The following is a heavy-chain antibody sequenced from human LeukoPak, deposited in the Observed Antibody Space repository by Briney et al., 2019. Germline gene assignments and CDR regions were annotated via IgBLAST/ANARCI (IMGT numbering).Heavy chain of an antibody. CDR3: ARDYYGSGSFSGH. CDR2: INTKSGDT. Sequence: ASVKVSCKASGYTFTDYYMHWVRQAPGQGLEWMGWINTKSGDTNFAQKFQGRVTMTRDTSITTAYMELSRLTFDDTAVYYCARDYYGSGSFSGHWGQGTLVTVSS. D-gene: IGHD3-10*01. CDR1: GYTFTDYY. J-gene: IGHJ4*02. V-gene: IGHV1-2*02.